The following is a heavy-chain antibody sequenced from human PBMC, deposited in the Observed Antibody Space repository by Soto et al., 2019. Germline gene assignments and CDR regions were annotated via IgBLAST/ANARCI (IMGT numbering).Heavy chain of an antibody. CDR1: GFTFSNYV. Sequence: QVQLVESGGGVVQPGRSLRLSCAASGFTFSNYVMHWVRQAPGKGLEWVALMAYDGSNKYYAGSVKGRFTISRDNSKNTLYLQMNSLRAEDMAVYYCARDLQPYYYYYGMDVWGQGTTVTVSS. V-gene: IGHV3-30-3*01. CDR2: MAYDGSNK. CDR3: ARDLQPYYYYYGMDV. J-gene: IGHJ6*02.